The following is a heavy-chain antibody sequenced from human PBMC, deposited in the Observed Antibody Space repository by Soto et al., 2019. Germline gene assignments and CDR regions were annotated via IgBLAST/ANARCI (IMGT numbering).Heavy chain of an antibody. CDR1: GFTFSNAW. CDR3: TTAGAGWYPAVDY. D-gene: IGHD6-19*01. J-gene: IGHJ4*02. CDR2: IKSKTDGGTT. V-gene: IGHV3-15*07. Sequence: EAQLVESGGGLVKPGGSLRLSCAASGFTFSNAWMNWVRQAPGKGLEWVGRIKSKTDGGTTDYAAPVKGRFTISRDDSKNTLYLQMNSLKTADTAVYYCTTAGAGWYPAVDYWGQGTLVTVSS.